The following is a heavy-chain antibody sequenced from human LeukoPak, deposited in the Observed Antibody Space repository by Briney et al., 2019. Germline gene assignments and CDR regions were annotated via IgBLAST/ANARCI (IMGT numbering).Heavy chain of an antibody. CDR1: GLSVSGNY. D-gene: IGHD4-17*01. CDR2: IYSDGKA. V-gene: IGHV3-66*01. J-gene: IGHJ4*02. Sequence: PGGSLRLSCTASGLSVSGNYWHSVRQAPGKALEWVSIIYSDGKALYTKSVKGRFTFSRDKSKNTFYLQMNSLRAEDTAVYFCTYGDYPLTYWGQGTLVTVSS. CDR3: TYGDYPLTY.